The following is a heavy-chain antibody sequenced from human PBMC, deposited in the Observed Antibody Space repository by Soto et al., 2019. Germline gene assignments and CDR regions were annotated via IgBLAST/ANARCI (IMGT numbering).Heavy chain of an antibody. CDR2: IYYSGST. J-gene: IGHJ5*02. CDR3: ASSSDNWFDP. V-gene: IGHV4-30-4*01. Sequence: SETLSLTCTVSGGSISSGDYYWSWIRQPPGKGLEWIGYIYYSGSTYYNPSLKSRVTISVDTSKDQFSLKLSSVTAADTAVYYCASSSDNWFDPWGQGTLVTVSS. CDR1: GGSISSGDYY. D-gene: IGHD6-6*01.